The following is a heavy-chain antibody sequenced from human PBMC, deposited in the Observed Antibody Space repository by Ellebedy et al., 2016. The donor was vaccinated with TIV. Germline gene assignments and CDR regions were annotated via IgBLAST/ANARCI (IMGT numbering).Heavy chain of an antibody. J-gene: IGHJ3*02. D-gene: IGHD1-26*01. CDR2: IIPIFGTA. CDR1: GGTFSSYA. CDR3: ARGGRSHDAFDI. Sequence: SVKVSCXASGGTFSSYAISWVRQAPGQGLKWMGGIIPIFGTANYAQKFQGRVTITADKSTSTAYMELSSLRSEDTAVYYCARGGRSHDAFDIWGQGTMVTVSS. V-gene: IGHV1-69*06.